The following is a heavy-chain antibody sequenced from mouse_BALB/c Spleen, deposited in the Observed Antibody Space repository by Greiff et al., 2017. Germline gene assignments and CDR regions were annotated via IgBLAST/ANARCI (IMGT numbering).Heavy chain of an antibody. CDR1: GFSLTSYG. D-gene: IGHD2-4*01. J-gene: IGHJ2*01. CDR2: IWAGGST. Sequence: VQLQESGPGLVAPSQSLSITCTVSGFSLTSYGVHWVRQPPGKGLEWLGVIWAGGSTNYNSALMSRLSISKDNSKSQVFLKMNSLQTDDTAMYYCARDRGLRPYFDYWGQGTTLTVSS. CDR3: ARDRGLRPYFDY. V-gene: IGHV2-9*02.